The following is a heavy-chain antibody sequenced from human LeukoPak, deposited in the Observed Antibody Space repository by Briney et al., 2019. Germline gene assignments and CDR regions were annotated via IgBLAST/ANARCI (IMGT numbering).Heavy chain of an antibody. CDR3: ARGGPLARTTDY. V-gene: IGHV3-74*01. D-gene: IGHD1-1*01. CDR2: INTDGSST. J-gene: IGHJ4*02. CDR1: GFTFSSYW. Sequence: GGSLRLSCAASGFTFSSYWMHWVRQAPGKGLVWVSHINTDGSSTTYADSVKGRFTISRDNAKKTLYLQMNSLRAEDAAVYYCARGGPLARTTDYWGQGTPVTVSS.